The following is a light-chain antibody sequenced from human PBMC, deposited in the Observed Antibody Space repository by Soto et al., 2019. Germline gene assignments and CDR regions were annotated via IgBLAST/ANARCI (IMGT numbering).Light chain of an antibody. V-gene: IGKV1-27*01. CDR2: DAS. J-gene: IGKJ1*01. CDR3: QQHNSSPWT. Sequence: DIQMTQSPSSLSASVGDRATITCRASQGISNYLAWYQQKPGQAPKLLIYDASTLPSGIPARFSGSGSGTDFTLTISSLEPEDVAVYYCQQHNSSPWTFGQGTKVEIK. CDR1: QGISNY.